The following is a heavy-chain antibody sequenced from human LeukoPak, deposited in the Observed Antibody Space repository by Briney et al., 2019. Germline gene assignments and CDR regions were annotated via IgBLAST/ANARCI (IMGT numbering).Heavy chain of an antibody. CDR1: GFSFSTSW. Sequence: GGSLRLSCAASGFSFSTSWMYWVRQAPGKGLLWVSRLNGDGSDPSYADSVKGRFTISRDNAKNSLYLQMNSLRAEDTAVYYCARSSGWYHRGPDYYYYYMDVWGKGTTVTVS. J-gene: IGHJ6*03. V-gene: IGHV3-74*01. D-gene: IGHD6-19*01. CDR3: ARSSGWYHRGPDYYYYYMDV. CDR2: LNGDGSDP.